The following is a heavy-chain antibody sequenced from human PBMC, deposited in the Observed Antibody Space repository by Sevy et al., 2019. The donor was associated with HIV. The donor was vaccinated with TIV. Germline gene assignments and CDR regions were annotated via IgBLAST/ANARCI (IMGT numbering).Heavy chain of an antibody. CDR3: ARSRTGAYYDSSITFRPADY. Sequence: GGSLRLSCAASGFDFGNYPISWVRQSPGKGLEWISVIGGSGDGIKYADSVKGRFTISRDSSKNTLFLQMNSLRVEDTAVYYCARSRTGAYYDSSITFRPADYWGQGTLVTVSS. CDR1: GFDFGNYP. D-gene: IGHD3-22*01. J-gene: IGHJ4*02. V-gene: IGHV3-23*01. CDR2: IGGSGDGI.